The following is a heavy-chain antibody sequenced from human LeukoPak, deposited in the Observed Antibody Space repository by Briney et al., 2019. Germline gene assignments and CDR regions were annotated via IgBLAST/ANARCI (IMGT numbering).Heavy chain of an antibody. D-gene: IGHD3-10*01. CDR2: IIPIFGTA. J-gene: IGHJ6*02. Sequence: SVNVSCKASGGTFSSYAISWVRQAPGQGLEWMGGIIPIFGTANYAQKFQGRVTITADESTSTAYMELSSLRSEDTAVYYCARDHTPLRTMVRGVIERYGMDVWGQGTTVTVSS. CDR3: ARDHTPLRTMVRGVIERYGMDV. CDR1: GGTFSSYA. V-gene: IGHV1-69*13.